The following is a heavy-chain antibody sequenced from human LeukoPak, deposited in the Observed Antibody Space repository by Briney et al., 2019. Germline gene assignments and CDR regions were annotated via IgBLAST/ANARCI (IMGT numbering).Heavy chain of an antibody. J-gene: IGHJ4*02. Sequence: SETLSLTCTVSGGSISSYYWSWIRQPAGKGLEWIGRIYTSGSTNYNPSLKSRVTMSVDTSKNQFSLKLSSVTAADTAVYYCARAQWLVRATALDYWGQGTLVTVSS. CDR3: ARAQWLVRATALDY. CDR1: GGSISSYY. V-gene: IGHV4-4*07. CDR2: IYTSGST. D-gene: IGHD6-19*01.